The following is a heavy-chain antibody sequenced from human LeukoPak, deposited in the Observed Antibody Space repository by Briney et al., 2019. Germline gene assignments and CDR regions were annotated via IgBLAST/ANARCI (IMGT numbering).Heavy chain of an antibody. D-gene: IGHD6-6*01. CDR2: ISSSGSTI. Sequence: GGSLRLSCAASGFTFSSYEMNWVRQAPGQGLEWVSYISSSGSTIYYADSVKGRFTISRDNAKNSLYLQMNSLRAEDTAVYYCARVPRRIAARPPFDYWGQGTLVTVSS. V-gene: IGHV3-48*03. CDR1: GFTFSSYE. CDR3: ARVPRRIAARPPFDY. J-gene: IGHJ4*02.